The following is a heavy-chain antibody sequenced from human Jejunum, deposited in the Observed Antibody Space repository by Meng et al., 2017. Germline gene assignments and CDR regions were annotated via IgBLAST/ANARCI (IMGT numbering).Heavy chain of an antibody. CDR2: ISWNSGRI. V-gene: IGHV3-9*01. J-gene: IGHJ3*02. CDR3: TKYRHDYGGYGSRDGGFHI. Sequence: SLKISCAASGFTFNDYSMHWVRQPPGKGLEWVSGISWNSGRIDYADSVKGRFTISRDNAKNSLYLQMNSLRAEDTAYYYCTKYRHDYGGYGSRDGGFHIWGQGTMVTVSS. CDR1: GFTFNDYS. D-gene: IGHD4-17*01.